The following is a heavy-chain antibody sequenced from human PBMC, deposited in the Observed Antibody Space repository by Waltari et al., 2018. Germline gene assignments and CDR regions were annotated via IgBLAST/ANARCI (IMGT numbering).Heavy chain of an antibody. Sequence: QLQLQESGPGLVKPSETLSLTCAVSGSSISSRSYYWGWIRQPPGKGLEWIGNIYYSWSTYYNPSLKSRVTISVDTSKNQFSLKRSSVTAADTAVYYCARGVYDNSGYEYYFDYWGQGTLVTVAS. V-gene: IGHV4-39*01. CDR1: GSSISSRSYY. CDR2: IYYSWST. J-gene: IGHJ4*02. CDR3: ARGVYDNSGYEYYFDY. D-gene: IGHD3-22*01.